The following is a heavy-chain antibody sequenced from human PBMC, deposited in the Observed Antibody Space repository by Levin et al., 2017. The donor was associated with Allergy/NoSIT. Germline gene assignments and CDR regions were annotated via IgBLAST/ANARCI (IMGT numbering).Heavy chain of an antibody. CDR3: VREVYIVVVPAAMGYYYGMDV. CDR2: ISSSSSYI. Sequence: GGSLRLSCAASGFTFSSYSMNWVRQAPGKGLEWVSSISSSSSYIYYADSVKGRFTISRDNAKNSLYLQMNSLRAEDTAVYYCVREVYIVVVPAAMGYYYGMDVWGQGTTVTVSS. J-gene: IGHJ6*02. CDR1: GFTFSSYS. V-gene: IGHV3-21*01. D-gene: IGHD2-2*01.